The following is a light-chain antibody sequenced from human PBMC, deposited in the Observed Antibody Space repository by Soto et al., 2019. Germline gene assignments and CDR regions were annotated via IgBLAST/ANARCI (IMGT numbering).Light chain of an antibody. Sequence: QSVLTQSPSASASPGASVKLTCTLSSGHSDYAIAWYQQQPEKGPRYLMKVTSDGSHTKGDGIPDRFSGSSSGADRYLTISSLRSDDEADYYCQAWGTGGVFGGGTKLTVL. J-gene: IGLJ3*02. CDR2: VTSDGSH. CDR1: SGHSDYA. CDR3: QAWGTGGV. V-gene: IGLV4-69*01.